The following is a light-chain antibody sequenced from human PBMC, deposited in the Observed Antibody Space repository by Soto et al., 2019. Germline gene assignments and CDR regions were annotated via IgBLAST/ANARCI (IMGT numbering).Light chain of an antibody. J-gene: IGKJ1*01. CDR2: DAS. CDR3: QHYNTYSR. CDR1: QGISSY. Sequence: SRRTQCTSRLSPSPENRGTITFRASQGISSYLAWYQQKPGKAPKLMIYDASSLESGVPSMFSGSGSGTEFTLTISSLRPDSFATYYGQHYNTYSRFGQGSKVDIK. V-gene: IGKV1-8*01.